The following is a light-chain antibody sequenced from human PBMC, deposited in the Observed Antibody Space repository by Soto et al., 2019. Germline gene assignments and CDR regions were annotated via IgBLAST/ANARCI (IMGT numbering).Light chain of an antibody. CDR3: SSYTSSSTPYV. CDR2: DVS. V-gene: IGLV2-14*01. Sequence: SVLTQPASVSGSPGQSITISCTGTSSDVGGYNYVSWYQQHPGKAPKLMIYDVSNRPSGVSSRFSGSKSGNTASLTISGLQAEDEADYYRSSYTSSSTPYVFGTGTKVTVL. J-gene: IGLJ1*01. CDR1: SSDVGGYNY.